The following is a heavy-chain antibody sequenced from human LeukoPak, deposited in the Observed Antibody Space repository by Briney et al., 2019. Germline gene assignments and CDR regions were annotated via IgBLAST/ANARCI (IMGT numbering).Heavy chain of an antibody. V-gene: IGHV3-23*01. CDR2: IGGSGGFIT. D-gene: IGHD5-12*01. Sequence: PGGSLRLSCAASGFTFSSHGMYWVRQTPGKGLEWVSGIGGSGGFITYYADSVKGRFTVSRDNSKNTLYLQMDSLRADDTAIYYCTRDLGWLHYADWGQGTLVTVSS. J-gene: IGHJ4*02. CDR1: GFTFSSHG. CDR3: TRDLGWLHYAD.